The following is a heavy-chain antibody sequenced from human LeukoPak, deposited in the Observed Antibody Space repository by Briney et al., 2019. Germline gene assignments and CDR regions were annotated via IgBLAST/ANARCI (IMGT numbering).Heavy chain of an antibody. D-gene: IGHD6-13*01. CDR1: GFTFSSYG. V-gene: IGHV3-30*18. CDR2: ISYGGSNK. J-gene: IGHJ6*02. CDR3: AKDLIAAAGKLDYGMDV. Sequence: PGGSLRLSCAASGFTFSSYGMHWVRQAPGKGLEWVAVISYGGSNKYYADSVKGRFTISRDNSKNTLYLQMNSLRAEDTAVYYCAKDLIAAAGKLDYGMDVWGQGTTVTVSS.